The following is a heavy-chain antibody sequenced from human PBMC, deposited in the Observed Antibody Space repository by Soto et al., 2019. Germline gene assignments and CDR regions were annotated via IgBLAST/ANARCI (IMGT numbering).Heavy chain of an antibody. Sequence: QVQLVQSGTEVKKPGASVKVSCKASGYTFSSYGISWVRQAPGQGLEWMGWISAYNDDTNYAQILQGRVTLTTDTSTSTAYMELRSLSSDDTAVYYCARERRDAYNLFYGMDVWGQGTTVTVSS. D-gene: IGHD1-1*01. CDR1: GYTFSSYG. V-gene: IGHV1-18*01. J-gene: IGHJ6*02. CDR3: ARERRDAYNLFYGMDV. CDR2: ISAYNDDT.